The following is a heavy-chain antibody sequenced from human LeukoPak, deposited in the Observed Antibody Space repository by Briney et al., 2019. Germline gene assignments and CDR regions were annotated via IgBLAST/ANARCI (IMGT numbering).Heavy chain of an antibody. CDR1: GFTFSNYW. CDR3: AKGVEAFDI. Sequence: GGSLRLSCVASGFTFSNYWMHWVRQPPGKGLEWVSAISGSGGSTYYADSVKGRFTISRDNSKNTLYLQMNSLRAEDTAVYYCAKGVEAFDIWGQGTMVTVSS. CDR2: ISGSGGST. V-gene: IGHV3-23*01. D-gene: IGHD2-15*01. J-gene: IGHJ3*02.